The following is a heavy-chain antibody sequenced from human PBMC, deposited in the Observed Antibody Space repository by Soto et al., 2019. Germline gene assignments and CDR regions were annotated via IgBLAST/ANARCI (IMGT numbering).Heavy chain of an antibody. CDR2: ISYDGSNK. J-gene: IGHJ6*02. CDR1: GFTFSSYG. V-gene: IGHV3-30*18. Sequence: QVQLVESGGGVVQPGRSLRLSCAASGFTFSSYGMHWVRQAPGKGLEWVAVISYDGSNKYYADSVKGRFTISRDNSKNTLYLQMNSLRAEXTXVYYCAKEGQYYDILTGYRSYYGMDVWGQGTTVTVSS. CDR3: AKEGQYYDILTGYRSYYGMDV. D-gene: IGHD3-9*01.